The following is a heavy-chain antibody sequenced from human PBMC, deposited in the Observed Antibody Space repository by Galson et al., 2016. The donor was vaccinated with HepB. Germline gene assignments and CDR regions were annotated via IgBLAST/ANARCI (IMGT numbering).Heavy chain of an antibody. CDR1: GGSFSNYY. CDR2: IFHSGST. V-gene: IGHV4-59*01. CDR3: ARSNYFASDI. D-gene: IGHD1-7*01. J-gene: IGHJ3*02. Sequence: SETLSLTCAVYGGSFSNYYWSWIRQPPGKGLEWVGYIFHSGSTNHNPSLKSRVTMSLDTSKNQLSLKLSSVTAADTAVYYCARSNYFASDIWGQGTMVTVSS.